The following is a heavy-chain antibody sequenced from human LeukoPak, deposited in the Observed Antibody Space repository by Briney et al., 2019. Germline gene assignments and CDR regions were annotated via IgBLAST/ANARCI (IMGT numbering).Heavy chain of an antibody. V-gene: IGHV1-24*01. Sequence: ASVKVSCKASGYTFTGYYMHWVRQAPGKGLEWMGGFDPEDGETIYAQKFQGRVTMTEDTSTDTAYMELSSLRSEDTAVYYCTTDGSGELLYPTDYWGQGTLVTVSS. J-gene: IGHJ4*02. CDR1: GYTFTGYY. D-gene: IGHD1-26*01. CDR2: FDPEDGET. CDR3: TTDGSGELLYPTDY.